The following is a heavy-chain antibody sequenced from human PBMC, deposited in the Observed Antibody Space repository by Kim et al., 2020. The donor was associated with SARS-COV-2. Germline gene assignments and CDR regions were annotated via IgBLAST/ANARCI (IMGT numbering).Heavy chain of an antibody. Sequence: GGSLRLSCAASGFTFSSYSMNWVRQAPGKGLEWVSYISSSSSTIYYADSVKGRFTISRDNAKNSLYLQMNSLRAEDTAVYYCASSWFGELFLPPDYWGQGTLVTVSS. J-gene: IGHJ4*02. V-gene: IGHV3-48*04. CDR2: ISSSSSTI. CDR3: ASSWFGELFLPPDY. D-gene: IGHD3-10*01. CDR1: GFTFSSYS.